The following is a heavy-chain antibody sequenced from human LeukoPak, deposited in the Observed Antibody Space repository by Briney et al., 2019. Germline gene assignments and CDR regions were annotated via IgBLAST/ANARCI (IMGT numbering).Heavy chain of an antibody. Sequence: SETLSLTCTVSGGSISSYYWSWIRQPAGKGLEWIGRIYTSGSTNYNPSLKSRVTMSVDTSKNQFSLKLTSVTAADTAVYYCAAGSSWYSLDYWGQGTLVTVSS. V-gene: IGHV4-4*07. CDR1: GGSISSYY. D-gene: IGHD6-13*01. J-gene: IGHJ4*02. CDR3: AAGSSWYSLDY. CDR2: IYTSGST.